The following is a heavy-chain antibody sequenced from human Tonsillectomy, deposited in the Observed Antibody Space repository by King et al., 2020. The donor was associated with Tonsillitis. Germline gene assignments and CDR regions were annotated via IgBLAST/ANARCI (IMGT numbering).Heavy chain of an antibody. J-gene: IGHJ4*02. CDR2: IYYSRSI. Sequence: QGQLQESGPRLVKPSETLSLTCTVSGGSISSYYWSWIRQPPGKGLEWIGYIYYSRSINYNPSLKSRVTISVDTSKNQFSLKLSSVTAADTAVYYCARRVAGALDYWGQGTLVTVSS. CDR3: ARRVAGALDY. CDR1: GGSISSYY. V-gene: IGHV4-59*08. D-gene: IGHD1-26*01.